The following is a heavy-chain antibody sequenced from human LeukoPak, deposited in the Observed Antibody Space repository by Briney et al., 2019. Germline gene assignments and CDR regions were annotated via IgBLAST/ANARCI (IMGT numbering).Heavy chain of an antibody. V-gene: IGHV4-4*07. CDR2: IYTSGST. Sequence: PSETLSLTCTVSGGSISSYYWSWIRQPAGKGLEWIGRIYTSGSTNYNPSLKSRVTMSVDTSKNQFSLKLSSVTAADTAVYYCARIPRQQLSPYYYYSMDVWGQGTTVTVSS. CDR3: ARIPRQQLSPYYYYSMDV. D-gene: IGHD6-13*01. J-gene: IGHJ6*02. CDR1: GGSISSYY.